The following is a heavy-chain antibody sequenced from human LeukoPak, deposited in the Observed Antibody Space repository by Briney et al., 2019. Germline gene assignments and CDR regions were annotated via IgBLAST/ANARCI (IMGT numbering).Heavy chain of an antibody. J-gene: IGHJ3*02. D-gene: IGHD4-17*01. Sequence: NPSETLSLTCTVSGGSISSSSYYWGWIRQPPGKGLEWIGSIYYSGSTYYNPSLKSRVTISVDTSKNQFSLKLSSVTAADTAVYYCGYGDYDAFDIWGQGTMVTVSS. CDR3: GYGDYDAFDI. CDR1: GGSISSSSYY. CDR2: IYYSGST. V-gene: IGHV4-39*01.